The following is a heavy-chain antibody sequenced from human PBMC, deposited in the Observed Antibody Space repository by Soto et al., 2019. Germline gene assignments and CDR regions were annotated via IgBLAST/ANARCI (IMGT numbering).Heavy chain of an antibody. CDR2: IYHSGST. J-gene: IGHJ5*02. CDR1: GGSITRPNW. V-gene: IGHV4-4*02. D-gene: IGHD6-13*01. CDR3: ATAAQLVKNWLDP. Sequence: TETLSLTCAVSGGSITRPNWWTWVRQPPGKGLEWIGEIYHSGSTNYNPSLKNRVTISVDKSKNQFSLNLTSVTAADTAIYYCATAAQLVKNWLDPWGQGTLVTVSS.